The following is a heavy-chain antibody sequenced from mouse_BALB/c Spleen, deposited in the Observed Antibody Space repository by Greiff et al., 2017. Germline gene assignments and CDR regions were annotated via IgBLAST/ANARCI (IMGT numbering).Heavy chain of an antibody. Sequence: VQLKESGPGLVQPSQSLSITCTVSGFSLTSYGVHWVRQSPGKGLEWLGVIWSGGSTDYNAAFISRLSISKDNSKSQVFFKMNSLQADDTAIYYCARKGDEGYFDYWGQGTTLTVSS. CDR3: ARKGDEGYFDY. D-gene: IGHD3-3*01. CDR1: GFSLTSYG. V-gene: IGHV2-4-1*01. J-gene: IGHJ2*01. CDR2: IWSGGST.